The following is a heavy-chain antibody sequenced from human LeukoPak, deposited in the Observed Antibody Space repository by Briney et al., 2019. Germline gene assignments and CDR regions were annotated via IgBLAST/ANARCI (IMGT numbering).Heavy chain of an antibody. Sequence: PSETLSLTCTVSGGSISSGDYYWSWIRQPPGKGLEWIGYIYYSGSTYYNPSLKSRVTISVDTSKNQFSLKLSSVTAADTAVYYCARARTYYYDSGSYSFDYWGQGTLVTVSS. CDR3: ARARTYYYDSGSYSFDY. V-gene: IGHV4-30-4*01. CDR1: GGSISSGDYY. D-gene: IGHD3-10*01. CDR2: IYYSGST. J-gene: IGHJ4*02.